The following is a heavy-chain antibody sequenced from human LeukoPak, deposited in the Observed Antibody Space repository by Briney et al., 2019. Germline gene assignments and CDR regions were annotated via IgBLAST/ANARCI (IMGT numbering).Heavy chain of an antibody. CDR1: GFTFSNAW. J-gene: IGHJ4*02. D-gene: IGHD3-22*01. CDR2: IKSKTDGGTT. Sequence: GGSLRLSCAASGFTFSNAWMSWVRPAPGKGREWVGRIKSKTDGGTTDYAAPVKGRFTISRDDSKNTLYLQMNSLKTEDTAVYYCTTTYYYDSSGYYYVVFDYWGQGTLVTVSS. CDR3: TTTYYYDSSGYYYVVFDY. V-gene: IGHV3-15*01.